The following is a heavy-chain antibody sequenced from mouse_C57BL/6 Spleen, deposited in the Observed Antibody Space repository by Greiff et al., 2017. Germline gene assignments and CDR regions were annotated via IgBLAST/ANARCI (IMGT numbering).Heavy chain of an antibody. J-gene: IGHJ3*01. V-gene: IGHV1-22*01. Sequence: VQLKESGPELVKPGASVKMSCKASGYTFTDYNMHWVKQSHGKSLEWIGYINPNNGGTSYNQKFKGKATLTVNKSSSTAYMALRSLTSEDSAVYYCARDPLNWEDAYWGQGTLVTVSA. CDR2: INPNNGGT. CDR3: ARDPLNWEDAY. CDR1: GYTFTDYN. D-gene: IGHD4-1*01.